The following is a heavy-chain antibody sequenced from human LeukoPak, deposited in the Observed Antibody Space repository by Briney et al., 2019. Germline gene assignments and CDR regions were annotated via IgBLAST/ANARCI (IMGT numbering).Heavy chain of an antibody. Sequence: PSETLSLTCTVSGGSISSSSYYWGWIRQPPGKGLEWFGSIYYSGSTYYNPSLKSRVTISVDTSKNQFSLKLSSVTAADTAVYYCARVGCSSTSCYFLAGAFDIWGQGTMVTVSS. J-gene: IGHJ3*02. CDR3: ARVGCSSTSCYFLAGAFDI. CDR2: IYYSGST. D-gene: IGHD2-2*01. V-gene: IGHV4-39*07. CDR1: GGSISSSSYY.